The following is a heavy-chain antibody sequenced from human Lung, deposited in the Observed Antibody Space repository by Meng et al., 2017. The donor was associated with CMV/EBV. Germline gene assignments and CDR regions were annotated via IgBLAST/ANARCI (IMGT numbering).Heavy chain of an antibody. D-gene: IGHD5-18*01. J-gene: IGHJ4*02. V-gene: IGHV4-30-4*08. Sequence: QVQLEESGPGLVKPSQTLSLTCTVSGGSISSGDYYWSWIRHPPGKGLEWIGYIYYSGSTYYNPSLKSRVTISVDTSKNQFSLKLNSVTAADTAVYYCARALDTAMVTFDYWGQGTLVTVSS. CDR2: IYYSGST. CDR1: GGSISSGDYY. CDR3: ARALDTAMVTFDY.